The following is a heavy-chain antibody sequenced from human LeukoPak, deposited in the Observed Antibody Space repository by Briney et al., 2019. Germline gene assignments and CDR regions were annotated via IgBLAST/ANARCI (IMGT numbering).Heavy chain of an antibody. CDR3: AKDLSGWFYFDY. CDR1: GFTFSSYA. Sequence: GGSLRLSCAASGFTFSSYAMSWVRQAPGKGLEWVSAFSGSGGSTYYADSVKGRFTISRDNSKNTLYLQMNSLRAEDTAVYYCAKDLSGWFYFDYWGQGTLVTVSS. J-gene: IGHJ4*02. V-gene: IGHV3-23*01. D-gene: IGHD6-19*01. CDR2: FSGSGGST.